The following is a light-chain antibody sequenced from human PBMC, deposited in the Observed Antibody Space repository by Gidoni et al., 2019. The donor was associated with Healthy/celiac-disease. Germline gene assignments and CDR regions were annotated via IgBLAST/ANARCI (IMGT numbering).Light chain of an antibody. V-gene: IGKV4-1*01. J-gene: IGKJ2*01. CDR2: WAS. Sequence: DIVMTQSPDSLAVSLGERATINCKSSQSVLYSSNNKNYLAWYQQKPGQPPKLLIYWASTRESGVPDRFSDSGSGTDFTLTISSLQAEDVAVYYCQQYYSTAGYTFGQGTKLEIK. CDR3: QQYYSTAGYT. CDR1: QSVLYSSNNKNY.